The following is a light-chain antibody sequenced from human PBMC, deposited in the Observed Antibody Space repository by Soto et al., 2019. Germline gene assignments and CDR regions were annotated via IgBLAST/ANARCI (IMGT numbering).Light chain of an antibody. V-gene: IGKV1-8*01. CDR3: QQYYSYPFT. CDR2: AAS. Sequence: AIRMTQSPSSFSASTGDRVTITCRASQGISSYLAWYQQKPGKAPKLLIYAASTLQSGVPSRFSGSGSRTDFTLTISCLQSEDFATYYCQQYYSYPFTCGPGTKVDIK. CDR1: QGISSY. J-gene: IGKJ3*01.